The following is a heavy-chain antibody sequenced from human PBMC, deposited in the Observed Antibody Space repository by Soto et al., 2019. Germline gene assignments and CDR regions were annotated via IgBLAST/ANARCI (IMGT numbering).Heavy chain of an antibody. J-gene: IGHJ4*02. Sequence: QVQLVESGGGVVQPGRSLRLSCAASGFTFSSYAMHWVRQAPGKGLEWVAVISYDGSNKYYADSVKGRFTISRDNSKNTLYLQMNSLRAEDTAVYYCAREARGTVITMVRGVPGGYFDYWGQGTLVTVSS. CDR2: ISYDGSNK. CDR3: AREARGTVITMVRGVPGGYFDY. D-gene: IGHD3-10*01. CDR1: GFTFSSYA. V-gene: IGHV3-30-3*01.